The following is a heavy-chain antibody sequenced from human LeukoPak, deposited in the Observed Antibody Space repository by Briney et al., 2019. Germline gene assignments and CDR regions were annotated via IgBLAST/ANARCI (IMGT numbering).Heavy chain of an antibody. Sequence: GGSLRLSCAASGFTFSSYAMSWVRQAPGKGLEWVSAISGSGGSTYYADSVKGRFTISRDNSKNTLYLQMNSLRAEDAAVYYCAKGRAAGREGYYFDYWGQGTLVTVSS. D-gene: IGHD6-13*01. CDR2: ISGSGGST. CDR1: GFTFSSYA. J-gene: IGHJ4*02. V-gene: IGHV3-23*01. CDR3: AKGRAAGREGYYFDY.